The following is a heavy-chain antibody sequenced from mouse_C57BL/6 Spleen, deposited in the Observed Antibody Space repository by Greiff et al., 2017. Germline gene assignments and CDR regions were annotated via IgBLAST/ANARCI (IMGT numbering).Heavy chain of an antibody. CDR2: IRNKANGYTT. CDR1: GFTFTDYY. CDR3: ARWYSSSDYFDY. V-gene: IGHV7-3*01. J-gene: IGHJ2*01. Sequence: EVKLMESGGGLVQPGGSLSLSCAASGFTFTDYYMSWVRQPPGKALEWLGFIRNKANGYTTEYSASVKGRFTISRDNSQSILYLQMNALRAEDSATYYCARWYSSSDYFDYWGQGTTLTVSS. D-gene: IGHD1-1*01.